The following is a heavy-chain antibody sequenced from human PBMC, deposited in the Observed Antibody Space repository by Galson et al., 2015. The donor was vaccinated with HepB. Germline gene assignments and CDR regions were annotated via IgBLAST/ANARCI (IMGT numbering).Heavy chain of an antibody. D-gene: IGHD5-18*01. J-gene: IGHJ5*02. CDR2: ISRSSDTI. CDR3: ARGSYYSDDPIA. V-gene: IGHV3-48*01. Sequence: SLRLSCAGFGLTFSSYNMNWVRQAPGKGLEWISLISRSSDTIHYADSVKGRFTISRDNAKDSLFLQMNSLRAEDTATYYCARGSYYSDDPIAWGQGTLVTVSS. CDR1: GLTFSSYN.